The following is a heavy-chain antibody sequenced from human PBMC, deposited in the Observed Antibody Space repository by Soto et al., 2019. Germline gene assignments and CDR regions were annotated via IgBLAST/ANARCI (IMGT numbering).Heavy chain of an antibody. CDR3: ARDGVSYYGSGSYYTHPLVDY. D-gene: IGHD3-10*01. Sequence: ASVKVSCKASGYTFTSYVISWVRQAPGQGLEWMGWISAYNGNTNYAQKLQGRVTMTTDTSTSTAYMELSSLRSEDTAVYYCARDGVSYYGSGSYYTHPLVDYWGQGTLVTVSS. V-gene: IGHV1-18*01. J-gene: IGHJ4*02. CDR1: GYTFTSYV. CDR2: ISAYNGNT.